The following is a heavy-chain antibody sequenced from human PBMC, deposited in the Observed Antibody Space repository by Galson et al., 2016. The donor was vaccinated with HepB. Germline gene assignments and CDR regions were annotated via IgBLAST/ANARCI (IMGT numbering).Heavy chain of an antibody. J-gene: IGHJ4*02. D-gene: IGHD3-10*01. V-gene: IGHV4-31*03. CDR3: ARDRSSGSGNFGY. CDR1: GGSISSGGYY. Sequence: TLSLTCTVSGGSISSGGYYWSWIRQHPGKGLEWIGYIYHSGSTYYNPSLKSRVSISVDTSKNQFSLRLSSVTAADTAVYYCARDRSSGSGNFGYWGQETLVTVSS. CDR2: IYHSGST.